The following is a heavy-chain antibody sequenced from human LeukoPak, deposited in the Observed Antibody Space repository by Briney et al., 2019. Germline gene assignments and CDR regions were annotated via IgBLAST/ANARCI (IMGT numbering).Heavy chain of an antibody. CDR1: GGSISIYY. Sequence: SETLSLTCTVSGGSISIYYWSWIRQPPGKGLEWIGYIYYSGSTNYNPSLKSRVTISVDTSKNQFSLKLSSVTAADTAVYYCARVDFWSGYYNFDYWGQGTLVTVSS. J-gene: IGHJ4*02. D-gene: IGHD3-3*01. CDR3: ARVDFWSGYYNFDY. V-gene: IGHV4-59*01. CDR2: IYYSGST.